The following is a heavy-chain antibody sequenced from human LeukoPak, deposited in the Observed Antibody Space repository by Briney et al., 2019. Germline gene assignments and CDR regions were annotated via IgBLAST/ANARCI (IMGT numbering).Heavy chain of an antibody. CDR3: ARQPAYSSGWTGYYFDY. V-gene: IGHV3-30-3*01. CDR2: ISYDGSNK. J-gene: IGHJ4*02. D-gene: IGHD6-19*01. Sequence: GGSLRLSCAASGFTFSSYAMHWVRQAPGKGLEWVAVISYDGSNKYYADSVKGRFTISGDNSKNTLYLQMNSLRAEDTAVYYCARQPAYSSGWTGYYFDYWGQGTLVTVSS. CDR1: GFTFSSYA.